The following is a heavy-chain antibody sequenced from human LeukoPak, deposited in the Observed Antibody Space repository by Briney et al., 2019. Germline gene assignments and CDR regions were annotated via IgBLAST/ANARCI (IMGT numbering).Heavy chain of an antibody. CDR1: GYTFTSYG. CDR2: ISSYNGNT. Sequence: ASVKVSCKASGYTFTSYGVSWVRQAPGQGLEWMGWISSYNGNTNYAQKLQGRVTMTTDTSTSTAYMELSSLRSEDTAVYYCARGITMVRGVISIDGMDVWGQGTTVTVSS. V-gene: IGHV1-18*01. CDR3: ARGITMVRGVISIDGMDV. J-gene: IGHJ6*02. D-gene: IGHD3-10*01.